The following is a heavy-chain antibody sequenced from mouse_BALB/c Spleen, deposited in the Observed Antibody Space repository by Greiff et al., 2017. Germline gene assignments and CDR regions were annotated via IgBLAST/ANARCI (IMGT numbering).Heavy chain of an antibody. CDR1: GYSITSGYY. J-gene: IGHJ4*01. CDR3: AGDSSGYDAMDY. CDR2: ISYDGSN. Sequence: EVKLQESGPGLVKPSQSLSLTCSVTGYSITSGYYWNWIRQFPGNKLEWMGYISYDGSNNYNPSLKNRISITRDTSKNQFFLKLNSVTTEDTATYYCAGDSSGYDAMDYWGQGTSVTVSS. D-gene: IGHD3-1*01. V-gene: IGHV3-6*02.